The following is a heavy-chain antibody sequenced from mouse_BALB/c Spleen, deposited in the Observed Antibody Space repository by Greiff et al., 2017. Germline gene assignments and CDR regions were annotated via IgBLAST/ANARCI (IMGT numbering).Heavy chain of an antibody. CDR3: ARDGYPRSMDY. D-gene: IGHD2-3*01. CDR2: ISSGGSYT. J-gene: IGHJ4*01. Sequence: EVHLVESGGDLVKPGGSLKLSCAASGFTFSSYGMSWVRQTPDKRLEWVATISSGGSYTYYPDSVKGRVTISRDNAKNTLYLQMSSLKSEDTAMYYCARDGYPRSMDYWGQGTSVTVSS. V-gene: IGHV5-6*01. CDR1: GFTFSSYG.